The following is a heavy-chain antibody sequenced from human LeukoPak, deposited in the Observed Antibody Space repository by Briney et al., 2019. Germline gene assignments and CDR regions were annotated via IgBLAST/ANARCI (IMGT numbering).Heavy chain of an antibody. V-gene: IGHV3-7*03. CDR1: GLTFSNYW. J-gene: IGHJ4*02. CDR3: AGHARGSYLVY. D-gene: IGHD6-6*01. Sequence: GGSLRLSCAASGLTFSNYWMNWVRQAPGEGLKWVANIKEDGSEKYYVDSVKGRFTISRDNSKNTLYLQMNSLRAEDTAIYYCAGHARGSYLVYWGQGILVTVST. CDR2: IKEDGSEK.